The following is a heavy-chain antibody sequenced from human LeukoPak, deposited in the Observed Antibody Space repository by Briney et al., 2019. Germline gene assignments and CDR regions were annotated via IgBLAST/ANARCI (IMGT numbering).Heavy chain of an antibody. CDR3: ARHTGGWGSFDY. CDR1: GGSISSYY. Sequence: SESLSLTCTVSGGSISSYYWSWIRQPPGKGLEWIGYIYYSGSTNYNPSLKSRVTISVDTSKNQFSPKLSSVTAADTAVYYCARHTGGWGSFDYWGQGTLVTVSS. CDR2: IYYSGST. D-gene: IGHD7-27*01. J-gene: IGHJ4*02. V-gene: IGHV4-59*08.